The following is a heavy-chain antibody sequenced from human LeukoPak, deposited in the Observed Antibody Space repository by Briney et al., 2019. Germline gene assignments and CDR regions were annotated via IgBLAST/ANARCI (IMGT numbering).Heavy chain of an antibody. CDR2: ISSSGSTI. J-gene: IGHJ4*02. V-gene: IGHV3-11*01. CDR1: GFTFSDYY. D-gene: IGHD1-26*01. Sequence: GGSLRLSCAASGFTFSDYYMSWIGQAPGKGLEWVSYISSSGSTIYYADSVKGRFTISRDNAKNSLYLQMDSLRAEDTAVYYCARGPSLVGATQYYFDYWGQGTLVTVSS. CDR3: ARGPSLVGATQYYFDY.